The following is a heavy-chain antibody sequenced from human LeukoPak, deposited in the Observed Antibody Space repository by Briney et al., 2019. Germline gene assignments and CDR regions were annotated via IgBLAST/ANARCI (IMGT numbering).Heavy chain of an antibody. CDR3: ARKLRLGGNWFDP. J-gene: IGHJ5*02. CDR1: GGTFTSYA. V-gene: IGHV1-69*13. Sequence: GASVXVSCKTSGGTFTSYAITWVRQAPGQGLEWMGKIIPISGTTNYAQKFQGRVTFTADESTSTAYMELSSLRSEDTALYYCARKLRLGGNWFDPWGQGTLVTVSS. D-gene: IGHD1-26*01. CDR2: IIPISGTT.